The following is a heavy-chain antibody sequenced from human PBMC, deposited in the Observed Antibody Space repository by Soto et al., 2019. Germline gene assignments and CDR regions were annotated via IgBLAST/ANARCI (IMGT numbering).Heavy chain of an antibody. CDR3: ARDTDGLHY. Sequence: GGSLRLSCAASGLSLRNYRAHWVRQAPGKGLVWVSCISTDGSITNYADSVKGRFTVSRDNAKNTLYLQMNSLRAEDTALYYCARDTDGLHYWGQGTMVTVSS. V-gene: IGHV3-74*01. J-gene: IGHJ4*02. CDR2: ISTDGSIT. CDR1: GLSLRNYR.